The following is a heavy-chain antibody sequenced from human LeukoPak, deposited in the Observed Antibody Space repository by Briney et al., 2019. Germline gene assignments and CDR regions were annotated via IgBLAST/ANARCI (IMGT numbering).Heavy chain of an antibody. CDR2: ISGSGGST. Sequence: PGGSLRLSCAASGFTFSSYAMSWVRQAPGKGLEWVSAISGSGGSTYYADSVKGRFTISRDNSKNTLYLQMNSLRAEDTAVYYCAKDSFFSSGLLRGAFDIWGQGTMVTVSS. V-gene: IGHV3-23*01. CDR1: GFTFSSYA. D-gene: IGHD3-22*01. J-gene: IGHJ3*02. CDR3: AKDSFFSSGLLRGAFDI.